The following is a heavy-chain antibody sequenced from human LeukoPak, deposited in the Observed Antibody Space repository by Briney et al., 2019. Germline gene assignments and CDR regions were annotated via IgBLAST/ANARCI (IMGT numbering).Heavy chain of an antibody. V-gene: IGHV1-69*13. CDR2: IIPIIGTV. D-gene: IGHD4-17*01. Sequence: ASVKVSCKASGGTFNRYAISWVRQAPGQGLEWMGGIIPIIGTVNYAQKFQGRVTITADESTSTAYMELSSLRSEDTAVYYCARGRTTVTHFDYWGQGTLVTVSS. CDR3: ARGRTTVTHFDY. J-gene: IGHJ4*02. CDR1: GGTFNRYA.